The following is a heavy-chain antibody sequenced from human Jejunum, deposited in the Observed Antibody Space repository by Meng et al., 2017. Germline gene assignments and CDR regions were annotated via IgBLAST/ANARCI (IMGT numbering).Heavy chain of an antibody. CDR1: GASISTTNYY. CDR2: MSYSGTT. D-gene: IGHD3-22*01. CDR3: ARGHFDKYFDS. Sequence: QPLLQESGPGLVKPSETLSLTFTVSGASISTTNYYWGWIRQPPGKGLEWIGTMSYSGTTFLNPSLKSRITISTDTSKNQFSLKLNSVTAADTAVYYCARGHFDKYFDSWGQGTLVTVSS. V-gene: IGHV4-39*07. J-gene: IGHJ4*02.